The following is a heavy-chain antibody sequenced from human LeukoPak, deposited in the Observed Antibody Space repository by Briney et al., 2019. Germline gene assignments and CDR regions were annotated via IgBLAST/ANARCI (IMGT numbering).Heavy chain of an antibody. D-gene: IGHD6-19*01. Sequence: GRSLRLSCAASGFTFSSYGMNWVRQAPGKGLEWVAILSYDGSYKHYSDSVKGRFAISRDNSKNTVYLQLNSLLPEDTAVYYCARDGSGWPRYWGRGTLVTVSS. V-gene: IGHV3-30*03. CDR2: LSYDGSYK. CDR1: GFTFSSYG. CDR3: ARDGSGWPRY. J-gene: IGHJ4*02.